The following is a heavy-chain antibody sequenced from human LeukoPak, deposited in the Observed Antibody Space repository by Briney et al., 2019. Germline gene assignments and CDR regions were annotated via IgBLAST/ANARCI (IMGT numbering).Heavy chain of an antibody. CDR2: INHSGST. V-gene: IGHV4-34*01. CDR1: GGSFSGYY. D-gene: IGHD2-21*02. CDR3: AKDQADSDAFDI. Sequence: SETLSLTCAVYGGSFSGYYWSWIRQPPGKGLEWIGEINHSGSTNYNPSLKSRVTISVDTSKNQFSLKLSSVTAADTAVYYCAKDQADSDAFDIWGQGTMVTVSS. J-gene: IGHJ3*02.